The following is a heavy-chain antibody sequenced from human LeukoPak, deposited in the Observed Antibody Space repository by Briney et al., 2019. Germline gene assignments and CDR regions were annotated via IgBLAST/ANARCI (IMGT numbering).Heavy chain of an antibody. CDR3: ARFRGSGSYFDY. CDR2: INAGNGNT. CDR1: GYTFTSYA. D-gene: IGHD3-10*01. Sequence: GASVKVSCKASGYTFTSYAMHWVRQAPGQRLEWMGWINAGNGNTRYSQKFQGRVTIVRDTSASTAYMEMSSLRSEDTAVYYCARFRGSGSYFDYWGRGTLVTVSS. J-gene: IGHJ4*02. V-gene: IGHV1-3*01.